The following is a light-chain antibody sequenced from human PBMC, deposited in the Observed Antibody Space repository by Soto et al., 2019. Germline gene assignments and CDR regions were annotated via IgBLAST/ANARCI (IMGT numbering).Light chain of an antibody. CDR3: LQDHNFPWT. CDR2: AAS. CDR1: QGITND. V-gene: IGKV1-6*01. J-gene: IGKJ1*01. Sequence: ATVLKKTTSSLSTSVGDRVTITWLASQGITNDLGWYQQKPGKAPKLLIYAASSLQSRVPSRFSGSGSVTDFTLTISSLQPKELATAYCLQDHNFPWTFGQGTKQDIK.